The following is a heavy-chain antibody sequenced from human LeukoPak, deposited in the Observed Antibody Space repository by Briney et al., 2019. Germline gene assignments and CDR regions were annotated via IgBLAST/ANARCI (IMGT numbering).Heavy chain of an antibody. CDR1: GFTFSSYW. V-gene: IGHV3-7*01. J-gene: IGHJ4*02. CDR2: IKQDGSEK. Sequence: GGSLRLPCAASGFTFSSYWMSWVRQAPGKGLEWVANIKQDGSEKYYVDSVKGRFTISRDNAKNSLYLQMNSLRAEDTAVYYCARDKIVGATNFDYLGQGTLVTVSS. D-gene: IGHD1-26*01. CDR3: ARDKIVGATNFDY.